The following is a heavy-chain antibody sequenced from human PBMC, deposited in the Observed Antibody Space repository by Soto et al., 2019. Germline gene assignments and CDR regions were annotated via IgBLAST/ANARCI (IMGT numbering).Heavy chain of an antibody. D-gene: IGHD4-17*01. CDR1: GFTFRSYS. V-gene: IGHV3-21*01. Sequence: EVQLVESGGGLVKPGGSLRLSCEASGFTFRSYSMNWVRQAPGKGLEWVSSISTTSSYIYYGDSGKGRFTISRDNAKNSLFLQMNSLRAEDTAIYYCAREGDDYGDYKRAFDIWGQGTTVTVSS. J-gene: IGHJ3*02. CDR2: ISTTSSYI. CDR3: AREGDDYGDYKRAFDI.